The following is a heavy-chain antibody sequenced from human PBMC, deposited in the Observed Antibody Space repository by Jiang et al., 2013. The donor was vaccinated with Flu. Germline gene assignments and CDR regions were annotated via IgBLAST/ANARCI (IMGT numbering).Heavy chain of an antibody. Sequence: SGAEVKKPGSSVKVSCKASGGTFSSYAISWVRQAPGQGLEWMGGIIPIFGTANYAQKFQGRVTITADESTSTAYMELSSLRSEDTAVYYCARASLVVVTAILFVVDSPEDAFDIWGQGTMVTVSS. V-gene: IGHV1-69*01. J-gene: IGHJ3*02. D-gene: IGHD2-21*02. CDR1: GGTFSSYA. CDR3: ARASLVVVTAILFVVDSPEDAFDI. CDR2: IIPIFGTA.